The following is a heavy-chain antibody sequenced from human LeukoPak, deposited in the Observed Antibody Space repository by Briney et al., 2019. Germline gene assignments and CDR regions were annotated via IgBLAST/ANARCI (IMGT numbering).Heavy chain of an antibody. J-gene: IGHJ4*02. CDR3: AKDRAGAADY. CDR1: GFVFSMYV. CDR2: ISDDGSRS. Sequence: GGSLRLPCEASGFVFSMYVMHWVRQAPGKGLEWVAVISDDGSRSYFANSVKGRFTMSKDNSKNTVYLQMNSLRPDDTAVYFCAKDRAGAADYWGQGTRVIVSS. V-gene: IGHV3-30*18. D-gene: IGHD6-19*01.